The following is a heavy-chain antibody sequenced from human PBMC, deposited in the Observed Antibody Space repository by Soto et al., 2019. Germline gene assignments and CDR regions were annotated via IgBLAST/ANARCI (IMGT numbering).Heavy chain of an antibody. CDR1: GGTFSSYA. D-gene: IGHD6-6*01. V-gene: IGHV1-69*01. CDR3: ARRRGPAARRDYYYYGMDV. Sequence: QVQLVQSGAEVKKPGSSVKVSCKASGGTFSSYAISWVRQAPGQGLEWMGGIIPIFGTANYAQKFQGRVTITADESTSTAYMELSSLRSEDTAVYYCARRRGPAARRDYYYYGMDVWGQGTTVTVSS. J-gene: IGHJ6*02. CDR2: IIPIFGTA.